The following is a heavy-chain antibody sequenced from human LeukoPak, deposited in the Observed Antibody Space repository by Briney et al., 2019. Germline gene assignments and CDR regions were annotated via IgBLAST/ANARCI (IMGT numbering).Heavy chain of an antibody. CDR2: INPNSGGT. CDR3: ARVRRYCSSTSCYGIDY. D-gene: IGHD2-2*01. Sequence: ASVKLSCKASGYTFTGYYMHWVRQAPGQGLEWKGWINPNSGGTNYAQKFQGRVTMTRDTSISTAYMELSRLRSDDTAVYYCARVRRYCSSTSCYGIDYWGQGTLVTVSS. V-gene: IGHV1-2*02. CDR1: GYTFTGYY. J-gene: IGHJ4*02.